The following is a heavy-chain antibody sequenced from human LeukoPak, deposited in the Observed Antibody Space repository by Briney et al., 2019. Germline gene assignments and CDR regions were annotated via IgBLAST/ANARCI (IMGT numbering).Heavy chain of an antibody. V-gene: IGHV1-2*02. Sequence: ASVKVSCKASGYTFTGYYMHWVRQAPGQGLEWMGWINPKSGGTNYAQKFQGRVTITADKSTSTAYMELSSLRSEDTAVYYCARVWQQLEDYAFDIWGQGTMVTVSS. J-gene: IGHJ3*02. CDR1: GYTFTGYY. CDR3: ARVWQQLEDYAFDI. D-gene: IGHD6-13*01. CDR2: INPKSGGT.